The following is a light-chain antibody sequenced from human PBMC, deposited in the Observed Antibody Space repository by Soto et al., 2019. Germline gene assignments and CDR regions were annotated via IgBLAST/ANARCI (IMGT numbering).Light chain of an antibody. CDR3: SSSTSSSPSV. Sequence: QSALTQPASVSGSPGQSITISCTGTSSDVGVSDYVSWYQHHPGKAPRLIIYDVSNRPSGVSNRFSGSKSGNTASLTISGLQAEDEADYYCSSSTSSSPSVFGGGTKLTVL. CDR1: SSDVGVSDY. J-gene: IGLJ2*01. V-gene: IGLV2-14*03. CDR2: DVS.